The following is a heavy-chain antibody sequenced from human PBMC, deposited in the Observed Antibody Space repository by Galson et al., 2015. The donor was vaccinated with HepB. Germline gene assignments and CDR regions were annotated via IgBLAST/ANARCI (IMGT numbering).Heavy chain of an antibody. J-gene: IGHJ4*02. V-gene: IGHV1-24*01. CDR2: FDPEDGET. CDR3: ATGLPDYGDYIPKFDY. Sequence: SVKVSCKVPGYTLTDLSMHWVRQAPGKGLEWMGGFDPEDGETIYAQKFQGRVTMTEDTSTDTAYMELSSLRSEETAVYYCATGLPDYGDYIPKFDYWGQGTLVTVSS. D-gene: IGHD4-17*01. CDR1: GYTLTDLS.